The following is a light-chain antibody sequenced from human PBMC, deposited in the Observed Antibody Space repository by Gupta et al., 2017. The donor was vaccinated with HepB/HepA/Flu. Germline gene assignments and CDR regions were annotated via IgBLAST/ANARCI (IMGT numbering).Light chain of an antibody. CDR1: QSVSSN. CDR2: GAS. Sequence: EIVMTQSPATLSVSPGERATLSCRASQSVSSNLAWYQQKPGQAPRLLIYGASTRATGIPARFSGSGSGTEFTLTISSLQSEDFAVYYCQQDNNWPLTFGHGTKVEIK. J-gene: IGKJ1*01. V-gene: IGKV3-15*01. CDR3: QQDNNWPLT.